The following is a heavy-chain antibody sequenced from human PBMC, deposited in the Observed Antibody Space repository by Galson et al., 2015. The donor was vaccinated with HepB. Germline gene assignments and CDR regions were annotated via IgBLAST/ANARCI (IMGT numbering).Heavy chain of an antibody. J-gene: IGHJ6*02. Sequence: SGMVSGKASGYTFTSYNINGGRQAAGQGLEWIRWMNTYSGATDFAQDFQGSVIVTRNTAIATAYMELSSLRSEDTAVYYSARGWGDSGDYISYGMDVWGQGTTVSVSS. CDR2: MNTYSGAT. V-gene: IGHV1-8*01. CDR3: ARGWGDSGDYISYGMDV. D-gene: IGHD4-17*01. CDR1: GYTFTSYN.